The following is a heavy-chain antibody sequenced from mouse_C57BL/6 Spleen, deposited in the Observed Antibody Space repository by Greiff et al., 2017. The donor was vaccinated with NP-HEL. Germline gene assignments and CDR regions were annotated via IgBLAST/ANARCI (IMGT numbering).Heavy chain of an antibody. CDR2: INPNNGGT. V-gene: IGHV1-26*01. Sequence: EVQLQQSGPELVKPGASVRISCKASGYTFTDYYINWMKQSHGKSLEWIGDINPNNGGTNYIQKFKGKATLTIDKSSSTAYMGLRSLTSEDSAVYYCARSGYYGFDYWGQGTTLTVSS. CDR3: ARSGYYGFDY. D-gene: IGHD1-1*01. J-gene: IGHJ2*01. CDR1: GYTFTDYY.